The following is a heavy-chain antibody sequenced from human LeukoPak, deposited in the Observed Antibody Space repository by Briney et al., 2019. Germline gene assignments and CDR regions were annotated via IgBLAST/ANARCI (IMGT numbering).Heavy chain of an antibody. Sequence: PSETLSLTCAVYGGSFSGYYWSWIRQSPGKGLEWIGEINHSGSTNYNPSLKSRVTISVDTSKNQFSLKLRSVTAADTAVYYCARGKPNYDFWSGLPWLDDWGQGTLVTVSS. CDR2: INHSGST. V-gene: IGHV4-34*01. D-gene: IGHD3-3*01. CDR3: ARGKPNYDFWSGLPWLDD. CDR1: GGSFSGYY. J-gene: IGHJ4*02.